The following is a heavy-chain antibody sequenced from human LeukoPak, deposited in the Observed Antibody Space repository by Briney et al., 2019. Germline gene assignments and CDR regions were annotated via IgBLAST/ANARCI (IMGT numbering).Heavy chain of an antibody. CDR1: EFIFSTYA. CDR2: IGSGGYDK. Sequence: PGGSLRLSCVTSEFIFSTYAMGWVRQAPGKGLEWVSVIGSGGYDKHYADSVAGRFVISRDNSKSTLYLQMSSLRVEDTAVYYCAKSLTYYHENSDSIWGQGTLVTVSS. D-gene: IGHD3-22*01. J-gene: IGHJ4*02. CDR3: AKSLTYYHENSDSI. V-gene: IGHV3-23*01.